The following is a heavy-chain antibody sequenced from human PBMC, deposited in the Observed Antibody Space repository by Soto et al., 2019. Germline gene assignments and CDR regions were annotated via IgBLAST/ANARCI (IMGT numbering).Heavy chain of an antibody. D-gene: IGHD3-22*01. CDR1: GFTFSDYY. CDR3: ARHTNLYYYDSSGSGGY. Sequence: QVQLVESGGGLVKPGGSLRLSCAASGFTFSDYYMSWIRQAPGKGLAWVSYISSSGSTIYYADSVKGRFTISGDNAKNSLYLQMNSLRAEDTAVYYCARHTNLYYYDSSGSGGYWGQGTLVTVSS. V-gene: IGHV3-11*01. J-gene: IGHJ4*02. CDR2: ISSSGSTI.